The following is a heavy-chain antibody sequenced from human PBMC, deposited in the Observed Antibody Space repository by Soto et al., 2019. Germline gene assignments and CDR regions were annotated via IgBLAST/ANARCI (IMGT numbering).Heavy chain of an antibody. CDR2: IYYSGST. CDR3: ARGPSHFNNWYYFDY. Sequence: SETLSLTCSVSGASVSSGDYYWSWIRQPPGKGLEYIGYIYYSGSTYYNPSLKSRLTISIDMSKNQFSLKLSSVTAADSAVYYCARGPSHFNNWYYFDYWGQGTLVTVSS. D-gene: IGHD1-1*01. J-gene: IGHJ4*02. V-gene: IGHV4-30-4*01. CDR1: GASVSSGDYY.